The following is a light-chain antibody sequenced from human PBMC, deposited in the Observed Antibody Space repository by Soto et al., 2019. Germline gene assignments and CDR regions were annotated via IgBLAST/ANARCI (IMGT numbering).Light chain of an antibody. V-gene: IGKV3-15*01. Sequence: ERVMTQSPATLSVSPGERVTLSCRASQSVSRNLAWYQQKPGQAPRLLIYGAITRATGIPARFSGSGSGTECALTIGSLQSEDFAVYYCQQYNNWPLTFGGGTKVEIK. CDR3: QQYNNWPLT. CDR2: GAI. CDR1: QSVSRN. J-gene: IGKJ4*01.